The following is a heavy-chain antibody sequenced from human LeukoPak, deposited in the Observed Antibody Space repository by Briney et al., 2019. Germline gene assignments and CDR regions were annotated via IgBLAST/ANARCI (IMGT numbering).Heavy chain of an antibody. CDR2: IYYSGST. Sequence: PSETLSLTCTVSGGSISSYYWSWIRQPPGKGLEWIGYIYYSGSTNYNPSLKSRVTISVDTSKNQFSLKLSSVTAADTAVYYCARGDMRTADFDYWGQGTLVTVSS. D-gene: IGHD2-21*01. J-gene: IGHJ4*02. CDR3: ARGDMRTADFDY. CDR1: GGSISSYY. V-gene: IGHV4-59*08.